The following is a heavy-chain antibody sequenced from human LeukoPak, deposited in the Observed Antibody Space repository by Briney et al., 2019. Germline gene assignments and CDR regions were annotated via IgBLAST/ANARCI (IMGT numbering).Heavy chain of an antibody. CDR3: ASLGYCSGGSCYPDY. CDR2: IYYSGST. J-gene: IGHJ4*02. CDR1: GGSISSGGYY. V-gene: IGHV4-31*03. D-gene: IGHD2-15*01. Sequence: SETLSLTCTVSGGSISSGGYYWSWLRQHPGKGLEWIGYIYYSGSTYYNPSLKSRVTISVDTSKNQFSLKLSSVTAADTAVYYCASLGYCSGGSCYPDYWGQGTLVTVSS.